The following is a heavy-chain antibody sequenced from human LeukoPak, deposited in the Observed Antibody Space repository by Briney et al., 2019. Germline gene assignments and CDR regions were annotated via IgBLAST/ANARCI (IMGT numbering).Heavy chain of an antibody. CDR2: IWYDGSNK. CDR3: ARDPERSVDY. V-gene: IGHV3-33*01. J-gene: IGHJ4*02. CDR1: GFTFSSYG. D-gene: IGHD5-24*01. Sequence: GGSLRLSCAASGFTFSSYGMHWVRQAPGKGLEWVAVIWYDGSNKYYADSVKGRFTISRDDSKNTLYLKMNSLRAEDKAVYYCARDPERSVDYWGQGTLVTVSS.